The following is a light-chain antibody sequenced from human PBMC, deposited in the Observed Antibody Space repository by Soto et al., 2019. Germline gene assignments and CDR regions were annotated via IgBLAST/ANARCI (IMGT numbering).Light chain of an antibody. V-gene: IGKV3-15*01. CDR3: QHYNNWPPPYT. CDR1: QSVSSN. Sequence: EIVMTQSPATLSVSPGERATISCRASQSVSSNLAWYQQKPGQAPRLLIYGASTRATGIPARFSGSGSGTEFTLTISSLQSEDFAVYYCQHYNNWPPPYTFGQGTKLEIK. J-gene: IGKJ2*01. CDR2: GAS.